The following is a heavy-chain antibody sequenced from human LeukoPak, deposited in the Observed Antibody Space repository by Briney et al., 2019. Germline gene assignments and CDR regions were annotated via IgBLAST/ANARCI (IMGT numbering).Heavy chain of an antibody. Sequence: SSVKVSCKASGGTFSSYAISWVRQAPGQGLEWMGRINPNSGGTNYAQKFQGRVTMTRDTSISTAYMELSRLRSDDTAVYYCARGGGTRSFEYWGQGTLVTVSS. D-gene: IGHD1/OR15-1a*01. CDR1: GGTFSSYA. J-gene: IGHJ4*02. CDR2: INPNSGGT. CDR3: ARGGGTRSFEY. V-gene: IGHV1-2*02.